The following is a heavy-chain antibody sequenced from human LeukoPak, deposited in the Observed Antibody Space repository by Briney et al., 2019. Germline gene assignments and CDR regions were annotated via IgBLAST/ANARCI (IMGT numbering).Heavy chain of an antibody. D-gene: IGHD2-21*02. V-gene: IGHV4-61*02. CDR3: ASGPYCGGDCYFFQH. Sequence: SQTLSLTCTVSGGSISSGSCYWSWIRQPAGKGLEWIGRIYTSGSTNYNPSLKSRVTISVDTSKNQFSLKLSSVTAADTAVYYCASGPYCGGDCYFFQHWGQGTLVTVSS. CDR2: IYTSGST. J-gene: IGHJ1*01. CDR1: GGSISSGSCY.